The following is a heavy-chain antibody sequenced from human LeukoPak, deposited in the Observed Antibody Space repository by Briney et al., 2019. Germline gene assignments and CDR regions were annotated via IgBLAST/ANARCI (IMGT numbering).Heavy chain of an antibody. CDR1: GGSFSKHG. CDR3: ARIAYCGADCHAFDV. J-gene: IGHJ3*01. CDR2: IMFTFGTT. D-gene: IGHD2-21*01. Sequence: SVKVSCKASGGSFSKHGITWVRQAPGQGLEWMGGIMFTFGTTKYAQRFQGRVTISADESTSTAYMEVSSLRSEDTAVYYCARIAYCGADCHAFDVWGQGTMVIVSS. V-gene: IGHV1-69*13.